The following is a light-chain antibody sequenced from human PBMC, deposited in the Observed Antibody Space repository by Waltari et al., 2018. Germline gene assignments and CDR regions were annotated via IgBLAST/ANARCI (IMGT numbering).Light chain of an antibody. CDR3: QQYYSTPNT. CDR1: QSLLHTNNKNY. V-gene: IGKV4-1*01. J-gene: IGKJ2*01. Sequence: DIVVTQSPDSLAVSLGERATINCKSSQSLLHTNNKNYLAWYQLRPGQPPKLLIYWASTRESGVPGRFSGSGSGTDFTLTISSLQAEDVAVYYCQQYYSTPNTFGQGTKLEIK. CDR2: WAS.